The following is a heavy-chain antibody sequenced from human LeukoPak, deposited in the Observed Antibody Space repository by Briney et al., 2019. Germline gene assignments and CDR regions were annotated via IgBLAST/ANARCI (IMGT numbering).Heavy chain of an antibody. Sequence: GGSLRLSCAASGFTFSSYSMNWVRQAPGKGLEWVSYISSSSSTIYYADSVKGRFTISRDNAKNSLYLQMNSLRAEDTAVYYCARDRAVVGATDSAFDYWGQGTLVTVSS. CDR2: ISSSSSTI. CDR1: GFTFSSYS. J-gene: IGHJ4*02. V-gene: IGHV3-48*04. CDR3: ARDRAVVGATDSAFDY. D-gene: IGHD1-26*01.